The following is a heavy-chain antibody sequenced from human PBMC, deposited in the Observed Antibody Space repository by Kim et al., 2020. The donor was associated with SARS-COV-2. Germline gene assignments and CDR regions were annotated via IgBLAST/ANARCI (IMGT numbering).Heavy chain of an antibody. Sequence: SQTLSLTCAISGDSVSSNSVAWNWIRQSPSRGLEWLGRTYYRSKWSYQYAVSVKSRITISPDTSKNQFSLQLNSVTPEDTAVYYCARGGLAVSGVDFWGQGTLFTVSS. J-gene: IGHJ4*02. CDR1: GDSVSSNSVA. D-gene: IGHD6-19*01. CDR3: ARGGLAVSGVDF. CDR2: TYYRSKWSY. V-gene: IGHV6-1*01.